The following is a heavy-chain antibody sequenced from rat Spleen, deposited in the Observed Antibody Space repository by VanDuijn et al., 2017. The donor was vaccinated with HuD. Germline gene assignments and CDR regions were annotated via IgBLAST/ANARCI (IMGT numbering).Heavy chain of an antibody. J-gene: IGHJ4*01. CDR2: INTGSGGT. CDR1: GYTFTSYD. Sequence: QVQLQQSGAELAKPGSSVKISCKASGYTFTSYDISWIKQTTGQGLEYIGYINTGSGGTYYNEKFKGKATLTVDKSSSTAFMQLSSLTPEDTAVYYCARWEVYYGLGYVMDAWGQGASVTVSS. CDR3: ARWEVYYGLGYVMDA. V-gene: IGHV1-57*01. D-gene: IGHD1-6*01.